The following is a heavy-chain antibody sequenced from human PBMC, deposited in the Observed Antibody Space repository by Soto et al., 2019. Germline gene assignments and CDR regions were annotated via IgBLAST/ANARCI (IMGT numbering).Heavy chain of an antibody. CDR2: ITYDGNNQ. Sequence: QVQLVDSGGGVVQPGTSLRLSCVGSGFAFINYGIHWVRQAPGKGLEWVAVITYDGNNQYYGDSVQGRFTISRDDSRNMVYLQMNGLRADDTAMCYCASDWRINDRSGLDAFHILGQRTMVTVSS. V-gene: IGHV3-30*03. CDR3: ASDWRINDRSGLDAFHI. J-gene: IGHJ3*02. D-gene: IGHD3-22*01. CDR1: GFAFINYG.